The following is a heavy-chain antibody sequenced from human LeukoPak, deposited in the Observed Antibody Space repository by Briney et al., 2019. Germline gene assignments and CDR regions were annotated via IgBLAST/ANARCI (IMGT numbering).Heavy chain of an antibody. Sequence: SETLSLTCTVAGGSISSGGYYWSWIRQHPGKGLECIGYIYYSGSTYYNPSLKSRVTISVDTSKNQFSLKLSSVTAADTAVYYCARSYYYGSGIHFYDAFDIWGQGTMVTVSS. CDR1: GGSISSGGYY. CDR2: IYYSGST. CDR3: ARSYYYGSGIHFYDAFDI. D-gene: IGHD3-10*01. J-gene: IGHJ3*02. V-gene: IGHV4-31*03.